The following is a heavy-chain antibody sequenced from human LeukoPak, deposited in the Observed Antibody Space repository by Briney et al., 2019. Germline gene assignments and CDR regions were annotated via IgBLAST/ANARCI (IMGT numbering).Heavy chain of an antibody. Sequence: SETLSLTCTASGGSISSTSYYWGWIRRPPGRGLEWIGGIIYSGNTKYNPSLKSRVTISIDTSKNQFSLKLSSVTAADTAVYYCARMSVFWYFDLWGRGTLVTVSS. J-gene: IGHJ2*01. CDR3: ARMSVFWYFDL. CDR1: GGSISSTSYY. V-gene: IGHV4-39*01. CDR2: IIYSGNT.